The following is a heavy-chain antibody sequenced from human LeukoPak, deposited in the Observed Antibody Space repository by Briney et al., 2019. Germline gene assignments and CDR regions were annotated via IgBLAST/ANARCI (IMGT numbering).Heavy chain of an antibody. CDR2: IYSGGST. CDR3: ARSPPYGSGVDY. Sequence: GGSLRLSCAASGFTVSSNYMSWVRQAPGKGLEWVSVIYSGGSTYYADSVEGRFTISRDNSKNTLYLQMNSLRAEDTAVYYCARSPPYGSGVDYWGQGTLVTVSS. J-gene: IGHJ4*02. V-gene: IGHV3-53*01. D-gene: IGHD3-10*01. CDR1: GFTVSSNY.